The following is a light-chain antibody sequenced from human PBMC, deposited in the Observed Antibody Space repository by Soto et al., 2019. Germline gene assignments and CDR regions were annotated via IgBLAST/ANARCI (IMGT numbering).Light chain of an antibody. CDR3: QQYETFSGT. Sequence: EVVMTQSPATLSVSPGERVTLSCRASQSVRSNLAWYQQKPGQSPRLLIYGASTRATGIPARFSGSGSGTEFTLTISSLQSEDFATYYCQQYETFSGTFGPGTKVDI. CDR2: GAS. J-gene: IGKJ1*01. V-gene: IGKV3-15*01. CDR1: QSVRSN.